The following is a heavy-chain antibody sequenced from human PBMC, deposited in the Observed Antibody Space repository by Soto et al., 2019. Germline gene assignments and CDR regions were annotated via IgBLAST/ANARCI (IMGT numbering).Heavy chain of an antibody. V-gene: IGHV3-74*01. J-gene: IGHJ4*02. CDR2: IKSDGSST. D-gene: IGHD3-22*01. Sequence: EVHLVESGGGLVQPGGSLRLSCAASGFTFSTYWMHWVRQAPGKGLVWVARIKSDGSSTTYADSVKGRFAISRDNAKNTLYLQMNSLRGEDTAVYYCAIQIRATYYYDSSGYHFDYWGQGTLVTVSS. CDR1: GFTFSTYW. CDR3: AIQIRATYYYDSSGYHFDY.